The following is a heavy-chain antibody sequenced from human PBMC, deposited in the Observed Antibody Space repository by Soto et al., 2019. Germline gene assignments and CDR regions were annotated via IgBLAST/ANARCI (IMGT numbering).Heavy chain of an antibody. CDR3: ARDEQHMGRGYFDY. Sequence: QGQLVESGGGVVQPGRSLRLSCAASGFTFSSFGMHWVRQAPGKGLEWVAVIWTDGSTQYYADSVKGRFTISRDNSKNTLSLQMDSLRAEDTAVYYCARDEQHMGRGYFDYWGQGTLVTVSS. V-gene: IGHV3-33*01. CDR1: GFTFSSFG. J-gene: IGHJ4*02. CDR2: IWTDGSTQ. D-gene: IGHD2-21*01.